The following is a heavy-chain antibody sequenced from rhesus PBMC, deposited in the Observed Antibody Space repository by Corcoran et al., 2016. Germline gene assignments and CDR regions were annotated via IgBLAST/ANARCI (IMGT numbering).Heavy chain of an antibody. V-gene: IGHV4-76*01. CDR2: IYGSSGST. CDR1: GYSISSGYD. D-gene: IGHD2-21*01. Sequence: QVQLQESGPGVVKPSETLSLTCAVSGYSISSGYDWSWIRQPPGKGLEWIGYIYGSSGSTNYNPSLKNRVTISKDTSKNQFSLKLSSVTAADTAVYYCARTGGVFDYWGQGVLVTVSS. J-gene: IGHJ4*01. CDR3: ARTGGVFDY.